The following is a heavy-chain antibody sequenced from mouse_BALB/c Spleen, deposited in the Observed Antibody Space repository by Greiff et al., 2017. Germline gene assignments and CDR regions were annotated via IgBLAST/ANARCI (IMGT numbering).Heavy chain of an antibody. D-gene: IGHD3-1*01. CDR3: ARGESGGLAY. Sequence: VKLQESGPGLVAPSQSLSITCTVSGFSLTSYGVHWVLQPPGKGLEWLGVIWAGGSTNYNSALMSRLSISKDNSKSQVFLKMNSLQTDDTAMYYCARGESGGLAYWGQGTLVTVSA. J-gene: IGHJ3*01. V-gene: IGHV2-9*02. CDR2: IWAGGST. CDR1: GFSLTSYG.